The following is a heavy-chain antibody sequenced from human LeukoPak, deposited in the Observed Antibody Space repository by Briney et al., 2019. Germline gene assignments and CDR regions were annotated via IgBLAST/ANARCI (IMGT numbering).Heavy chain of an antibody. CDR2: ISYDGSNK. CDR1: GFTFSSYG. CDR3: AKALLGYCTNGVCYTGYMDV. J-gene: IGHJ6*03. D-gene: IGHD2-8*01. V-gene: IGHV3-30*18. Sequence: GGSLRLSCAASGFTFSSYGMHWVRQAPGKGLEWVAVISYDGSNKYYADSVKGRFTISRDNSKNTLYLQMNSLRAEDTAVYYCAKALLGYCTNGVCYTGYMDVWGKGTTVTVSS.